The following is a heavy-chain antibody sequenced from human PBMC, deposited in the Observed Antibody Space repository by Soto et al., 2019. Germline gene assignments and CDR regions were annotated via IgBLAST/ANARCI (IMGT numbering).Heavy chain of an antibody. CDR1: GFSLSTSGVG. CDR2: IYWDDDK. J-gene: IGHJ5*02. V-gene: IGHV2-5*02. Sequence: QITLKESGPTLVKPTQTLTLTCTFSGFSLSTSGVGVGWIRQPPGKALEWLALIYWDDDKRYSPSLKSRLTFTKDTSKNQVVLTMTNMDPVDTATYYCARHYDILTGYYGWFDPWGQGTLVTVSS. D-gene: IGHD3-9*01. CDR3: ARHYDILTGYYGWFDP.